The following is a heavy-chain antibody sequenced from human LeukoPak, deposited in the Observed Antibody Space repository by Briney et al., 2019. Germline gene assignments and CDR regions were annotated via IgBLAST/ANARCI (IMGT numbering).Heavy chain of an antibody. D-gene: IGHD3-22*01. J-gene: IGHJ3*01. Sequence: SETLSLTCTVSGGSIGSYYWSWIRQPPGKGLEWIGYIYYSGSTNYNPSLKSRVTISVDTSKNQFSLKLSSVTAADTAVYYCARDNYDSSGYYEHALDLWGQGTMVTVSS. CDR3: ARDNYDSSGYYEHALDL. CDR2: IYYSGST. V-gene: IGHV4-59*01. CDR1: GGSIGSYY.